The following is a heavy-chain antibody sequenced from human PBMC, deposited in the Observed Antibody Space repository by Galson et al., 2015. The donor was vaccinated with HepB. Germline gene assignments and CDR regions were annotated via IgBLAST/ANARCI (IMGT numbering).Heavy chain of an antibody. CDR2: IVVGSGNT. J-gene: IGHJ4*02. CDR1: GFTFTSSA. Sequence: SVKVSCKASGFTFTSSAMQWVRQARGQRLEWIGWIVVGSGNTNYAQKFQERVTITRDMSTSTAYMELSSLRSEDTAVYYCAASVYYGSGSYYLNLGYWGQGTLVTVSS. D-gene: IGHD3-10*01. V-gene: IGHV1-58*02. CDR3: AASVYYGSGSYYLNLGY.